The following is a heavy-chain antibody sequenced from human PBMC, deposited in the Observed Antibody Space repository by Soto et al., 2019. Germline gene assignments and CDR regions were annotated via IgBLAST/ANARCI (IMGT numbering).Heavy chain of an antibody. CDR1: GFTFGDNL. CDR2: INPDNVNT. CDR3: ARDILSVGPRANDAFDV. J-gene: IGHJ3*01. V-gene: IGHV1-3*01. D-gene: IGHD2-8*02. Sequence: QVQLVQSGAEVRKPGASVNISCWASGFTFGDNLINWVRQVPGQSLEWMGCINPDNVNTKYSQTFQGRVTISRHSSASIADVEVTDLTSDDTAVYYCARDILSVGPRANDAFDVWGQGTMVTVS.